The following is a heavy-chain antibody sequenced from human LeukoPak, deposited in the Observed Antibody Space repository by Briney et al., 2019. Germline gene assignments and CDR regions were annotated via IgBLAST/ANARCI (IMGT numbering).Heavy chain of an antibody. J-gene: IGHJ4*02. CDR1: GGSISSGDYY. Sequence: PSETLYLTCTVSGGSISSGDYYWSWIRQPPGKGLEWIGYIYYSGSPYYNPSLKSRLTISVDTSKNQFSLKLSSVTAADTAVYYCARDPYDSSGYYDYWGQGTLVTVSS. CDR2: IYYSGSP. CDR3: ARDPYDSSGYYDY. V-gene: IGHV4-30-4*08. D-gene: IGHD3-22*01.